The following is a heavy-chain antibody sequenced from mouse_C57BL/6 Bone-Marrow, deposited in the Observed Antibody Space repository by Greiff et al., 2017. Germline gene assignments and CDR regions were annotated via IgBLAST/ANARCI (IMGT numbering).Heavy chain of an antibody. V-gene: IGHV1-69*01. D-gene: IGHD1-1*01. J-gene: IGHJ4*01. CDR1: GYTFTSYW. CDR3: ARDVEITTVVAKDYYAMDY. Sequence: VQLQQPGAELVMPGASVKLSCKASGYTFTSYWMHWVKQRPGQGLEWIGEIDPSDSYTNYNQKFKGKSTLTVDKSSSTAYMQLSSLTSEDSAVYYCARDVEITTVVAKDYYAMDYWGQGTSVTVSS. CDR2: IDPSDSYT.